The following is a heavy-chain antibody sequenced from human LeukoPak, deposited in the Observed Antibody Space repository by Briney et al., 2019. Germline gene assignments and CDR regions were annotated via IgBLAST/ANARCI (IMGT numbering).Heavy chain of an antibody. J-gene: IGHJ4*02. Sequence: ASVKVSFKASGYTFTSYGISWVRQAPGQGLEWMGWISAYNGNTNYAQKLQGRVTMTTDTSTSTAYMELRSLRSDDTAVYYCARVSQYYDILTGYLTRGYFDYWGQGTLVTVSS. CDR3: ARVSQYYDILTGYLTRGYFDY. CDR1: GYTFTSYG. V-gene: IGHV1-18*01. CDR2: ISAYNGNT. D-gene: IGHD3-9*01.